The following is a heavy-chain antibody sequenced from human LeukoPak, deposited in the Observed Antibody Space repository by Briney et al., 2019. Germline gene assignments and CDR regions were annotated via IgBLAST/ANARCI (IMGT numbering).Heavy chain of an antibody. CDR3: ARDWRDSSGKFPNDAFDI. D-gene: IGHD3-22*01. CDR1: GFTFSSYG. CDR2: ISSSSSTI. Sequence: GGSLRLSCAASGFTFSSYGMTWVRQAPGKGLEWVSYISSSSSTIYYADSVKGRFTISRDNAKNSLYLQMNSLRAEDTAVYYCARDWRDSSGKFPNDAFDIWGQGTMVTVSS. J-gene: IGHJ3*02. V-gene: IGHV3-48*04.